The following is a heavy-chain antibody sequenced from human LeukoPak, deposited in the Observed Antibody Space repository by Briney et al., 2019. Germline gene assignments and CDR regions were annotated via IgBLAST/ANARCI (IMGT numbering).Heavy chain of an antibody. CDR2: IYYSGST. D-gene: IGHD5-12*01. CDR1: GGSIRSFY. V-gene: IGHV4-59*01. CDR3: ARMVTVATISFEYYFDY. J-gene: IGHJ4*02. Sequence: SETLSLTCTVSGGSIRSFYWSWIRQPPGKGLEWMGDIYYSGSTNYNPSLKSRVTISVDTSKKQFSLRLSSVTAADTAVYFCARMVTVATISFEYYFDYCGQGTLVTVSS.